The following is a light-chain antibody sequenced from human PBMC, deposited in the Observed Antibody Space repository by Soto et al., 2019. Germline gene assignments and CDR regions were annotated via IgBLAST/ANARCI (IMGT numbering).Light chain of an antibody. CDR2: WAS. J-gene: IGKJ5*01. Sequence: DIVMTQSPDSLAVSLGERATINCKSSQSVLSSSDNKNYFAWYQQKPGQPPKLLIYWASTRASGVPDRFGGSVSGTDFTLTISSLQAEDVAVYYCQHYYTTPITFGQGTRLEIK. CDR1: QSVLSSSDNKNY. V-gene: IGKV4-1*01. CDR3: QHYYTTPIT.